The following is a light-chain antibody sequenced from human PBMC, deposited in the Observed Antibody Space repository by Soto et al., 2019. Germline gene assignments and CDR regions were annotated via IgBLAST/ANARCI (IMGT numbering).Light chain of an antibody. J-gene: IGKJ1*01. V-gene: IGKV3-15*01. CDR1: QSVSSN. CDR3: QQYNNWPGT. Sequence: EIVLMPSPATLSVSPGERATLSCRASQSVSSNLAWYQQKPGQAPRLLVYGASTRATGIPARFSGSGSGTEFTLTISILQSEDFAVYYCQQYNNWPGTFGQGTKVDIK. CDR2: GAS.